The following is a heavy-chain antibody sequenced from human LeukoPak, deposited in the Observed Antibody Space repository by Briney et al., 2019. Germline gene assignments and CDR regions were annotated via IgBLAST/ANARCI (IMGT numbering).Heavy chain of an antibody. CDR3: ARDHDYYDSSGTYFDY. J-gene: IGHJ4*02. D-gene: IGHD3-22*01. CDR1: GFTFSSYA. V-gene: IGHV3-30-3*01. Sequence: GGSLRLSCAASGFTFSSYAMHWVRQAPGKGLEWVAVISYDGSNKYYADSVKGRFTISRDNSKNTLYLQMNSLRAEDTAVYYCARDHDYYDSSGTYFDYWGQGTLVTVSS. CDR2: ISYDGSNK.